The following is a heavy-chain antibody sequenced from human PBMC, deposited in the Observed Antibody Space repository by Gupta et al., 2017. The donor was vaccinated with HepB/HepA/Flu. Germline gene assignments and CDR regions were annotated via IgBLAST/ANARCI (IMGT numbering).Heavy chain of an antibody. CDR1: GFTFSSYW. Sequence: EVQLVESGGGLVQPGGSLRLSCAASGFTFSSYWMHWVRQAPGKGLVWVSRINSDGSSTRDADSVKGRFTISRDNAKNTLYLQMNSLRAEDTAVYYGAREDEYYFDYWGQGTLVTVSS. CDR3: AREDEYYFDY. J-gene: IGHJ4*02. CDR2: INSDGSST. V-gene: IGHV3-74*01.